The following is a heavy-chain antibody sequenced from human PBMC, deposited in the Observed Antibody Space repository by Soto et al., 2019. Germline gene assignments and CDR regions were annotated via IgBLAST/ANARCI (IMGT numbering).Heavy chain of an antibody. V-gene: IGHV4-59*01. D-gene: IGHD3-22*01. J-gene: IGHJ5*02. CDR1: GGSISSYY. CDR2: IYYSGST. Sequence: SETLSLTCTVSGGSISSYYWSWIRQPPGKGLEWIGYIYYSGSTNYNPSLKSRVTISVDTSKNQFSLELSSVTAADTAVYYCARDPNYYDSSGYYENWFDPWGQGTLVTVS. CDR3: ARDPNYYDSSGYYENWFDP.